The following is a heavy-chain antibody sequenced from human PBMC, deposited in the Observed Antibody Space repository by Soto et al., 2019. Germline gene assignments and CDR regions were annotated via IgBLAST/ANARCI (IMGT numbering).Heavy chain of an antibody. Sequence: GGSLRLSCAASGFTFSGDWMHWVRQAAGKGLVWGSRINMDGSSTNYADSVKGRFTISRDNAKNTLYLQMNSLRVDDTAVYYCARGPRGLYHHDYWGQGALVTVSA. CDR2: INMDGSST. J-gene: IGHJ4*02. D-gene: IGHD2-2*01. CDR1: GFTFSGDW. CDR3: ARGPRGLYHHDY. V-gene: IGHV3-74*01.